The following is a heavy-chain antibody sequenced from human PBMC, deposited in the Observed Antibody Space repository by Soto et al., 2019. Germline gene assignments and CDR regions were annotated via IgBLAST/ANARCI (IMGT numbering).Heavy chain of an antibody. D-gene: IGHD1-1*01. J-gene: IGHJ4*02. Sequence: EVQLLESGGGLVQPGGSLRLSCAASGFTISSYAMSWVRQAPGKGLEWVSAISDSGATTHYADSVKGRFTISRDTSKNTLYLQINTLRAEDTAVYYCAKDKPGTTSFDYWGQGTLVTVSS. CDR2: ISDSGATT. V-gene: IGHV3-23*01. CDR3: AKDKPGTTSFDY. CDR1: GFTISSYA.